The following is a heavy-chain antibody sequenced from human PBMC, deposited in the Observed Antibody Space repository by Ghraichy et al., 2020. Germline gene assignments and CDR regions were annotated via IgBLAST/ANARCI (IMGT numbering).Heavy chain of an antibody. CDR3: TTDPNLGSTSWHFDY. Sequence: GESLNISCAASGFTFSNAWMSWVRQAPGKGLEWIGRIKSKADGGTIDYAAPVKGRFTISRDDSKNTLYFQMNSLRTEDTAVYFCTTDPNLGSTSWHFDYCGQGTLVTVSS. CDR2: IKSKADGGTI. J-gene: IGHJ4*02. D-gene: IGHD6-13*01. V-gene: IGHV3-15*01. CDR1: GFTFSNAW.